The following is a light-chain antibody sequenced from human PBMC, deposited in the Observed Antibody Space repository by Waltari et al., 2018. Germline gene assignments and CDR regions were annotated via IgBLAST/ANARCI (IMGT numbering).Light chain of an antibody. V-gene: IGLV1-44*01. CDR3: AAWDDSLNGYV. CDR2: SNN. Sequence: QSVLTQPPSASGTPGQRVTISCSGCSSNLVIKPVNWYQPPPGPAPKLPIYSNNQRPSGVPDRFSGSKSGTSASLAISGLQSEDEADYYCAAWDDSLNGYVFGTGTKVTVL. CDR1: SSNLVIKP. J-gene: IGLJ1*01.